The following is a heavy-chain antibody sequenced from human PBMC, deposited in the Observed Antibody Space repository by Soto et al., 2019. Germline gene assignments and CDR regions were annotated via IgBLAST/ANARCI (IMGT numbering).Heavy chain of an antibody. CDR3: ARDLHGDPYY. CDR1: GYTFTSYY. V-gene: IGHV1-46*01. Sequence: EASVKVSCKASGYTFTSYYMHWVRQAPGQGLEWMGIINPSGGSTSYAQKLQGRVTMTTDTSTSTAYMELRSLRSDDTAVYYCARDLHGDPYYWGQGTLVTVSS. J-gene: IGHJ4*02. CDR2: INPSGGST. D-gene: IGHD4-17*01.